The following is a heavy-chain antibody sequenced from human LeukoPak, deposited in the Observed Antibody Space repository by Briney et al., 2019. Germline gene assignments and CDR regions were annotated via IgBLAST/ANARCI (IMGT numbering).Heavy chain of an antibody. J-gene: IGHJ4*02. D-gene: IGHD3-22*01. V-gene: IGHV3-48*03. Sequence: GGSLRLSCAASGFTFSSYEMNWVRQAPGKGLEWVSYISSSGSTIYYADSVKGRFTISRDNSKNTLYVQMNSLRVEDTAVYYCAKGSYYDISGYSEFDYWGQGTLVTVSS. CDR3: AKGSYYDISGYSEFDY. CDR2: ISSSGSTI. CDR1: GFTFSSYE.